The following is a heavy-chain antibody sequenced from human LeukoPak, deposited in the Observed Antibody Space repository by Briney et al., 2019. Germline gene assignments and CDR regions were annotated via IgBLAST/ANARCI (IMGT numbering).Heavy chain of an antibody. V-gene: IGHV3-21*01. CDR3: AGRAGSTWFGELALDY. D-gene: IGHD3-10*01. Sequence: GGSLSLSCAASGFPFRRYRMNWVRQAPGEGLEWVSSIRNRSSYIYYADSVKGRFTISRENTKNSVYLKMNSLRAEDTAVYYCAGRAGSTWFGELALDYWGQGTLVTVSS. CDR2: IRNRSSYI. J-gene: IGHJ4*02. CDR1: GFPFRRYR.